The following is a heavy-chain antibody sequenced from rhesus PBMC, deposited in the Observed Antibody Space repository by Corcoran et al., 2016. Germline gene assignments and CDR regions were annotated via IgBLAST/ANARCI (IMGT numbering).Heavy chain of an antibody. J-gene: IGHJ4*01. CDR1: GGSISSNH. D-gene: IGHD3-3*01. CDR2: ISGSGGST. CDR3: ARDYNFWSGYFNFDY. V-gene: IGHV4-173*01. Sequence: QLQLQESGPGLVKPSETLSLTCAVSGGSISSNHWSWIRQPPGKGLEWIGRISGSGGSTDYNPSLKSRVTISTDTSKNQFSLKLSSVTAADTAVYYCARDYNFWSGYFNFDYWGQGVLVTVSS.